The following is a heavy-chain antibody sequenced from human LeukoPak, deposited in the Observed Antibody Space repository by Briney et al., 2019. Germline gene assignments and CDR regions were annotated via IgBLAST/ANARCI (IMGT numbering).Heavy chain of an antibody. J-gene: IGHJ4*02. D-gene: IGHD3-22*01. CDR3: ASGDDSSGYYVY. V-gene: IGHV1-69*13. CDR1: GGTFSSYA. CDR2: IIPIFGTA. Sequence: ASVTVSCKASGGTFSSYAISWVRQAPGQGLEWMGGIIPIFGTANYAQKFQGRVTITADESTSTAYMELSSLRSEDTAVYYCASGDDSSGYYVYWGQGTLVTVSS.